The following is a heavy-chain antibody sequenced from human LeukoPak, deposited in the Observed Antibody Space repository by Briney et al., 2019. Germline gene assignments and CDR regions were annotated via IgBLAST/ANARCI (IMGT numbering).Heavy chain of an antibody. Sequence: PGGSLRLSCAASGFTFSTYGMHWVRQAPGKGLEWVAFIRYDGSDKYYADSVKGRFTISRDNAKNSLYLQMNSLRAEDTAVYYCARGGHYYDSSGFNDYWGQGTLVTVSS. CDR2: IRYDGSDK. D-gene: IGHD3-22*01. J-gene: IGHJ4*02. V-gene: IGHV3-30*02. CDR3: ARGGHYYDSSGFNDY. CDR1: GFTFSTYG.